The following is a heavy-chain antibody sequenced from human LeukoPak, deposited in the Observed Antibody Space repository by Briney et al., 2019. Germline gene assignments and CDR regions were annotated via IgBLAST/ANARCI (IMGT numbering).Heavy chain of an antibody. V-gene: IGHV3-48*03. Sequence: PGGSLRLSCAASEFAFSVYEMYWVRQAPGKGLEWVSYISSTGGSRYYADSVKGRFTISRDNAKNSLYLQMNSLRGEDTAVYYCAPLTVASSFDYWGQGALVTVSS. D-gene: IGHD6-19*01. CDR3: APLTVASSFDY. J-gene: IGHJ4*02. CDR1: EFAFSVYE. CDR2: ISSTGGSR.